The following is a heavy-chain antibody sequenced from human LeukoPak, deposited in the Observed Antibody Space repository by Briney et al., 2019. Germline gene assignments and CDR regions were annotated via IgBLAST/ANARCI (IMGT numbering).Heavy chain of an antibody. Sequence: GGSLRLSCAASGFNLNSYMLNWVRQAPGKGLEWVSSISSTGSYIYYADSVKGRFTISRDNPGNVVYLQMDSLRAKDTAVYYCTRVAQSGQTGWFDPWGQGTLVTVSS. CDR2: ISSTGSYI. J-gene: IGHJ5*02. CDR3: TRVAQSGQTGWFDP. V-gene: IGHV3-21*01. D-gene: IGHD1-1*01. CDR1: GFNLNSYM.